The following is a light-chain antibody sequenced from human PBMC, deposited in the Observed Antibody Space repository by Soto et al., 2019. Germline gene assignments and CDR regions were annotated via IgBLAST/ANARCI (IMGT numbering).Light chain of an antibody. V-gene: IGKV1-5*03. J-gene: IGKJ4*01. CDR3: QQYNNYPRT. CDR2: KAS. CDR1: QSISTW. Sequence: DIQMTQSPSTLSASVGDRVTITCRASQSISTWLAWYQQKPGKAPKLLIYKASSLESGVPSRFSGSGSGTEFTLTISGLQPDDFATYYCQQYNNYPRTFGGGNKVEIK.